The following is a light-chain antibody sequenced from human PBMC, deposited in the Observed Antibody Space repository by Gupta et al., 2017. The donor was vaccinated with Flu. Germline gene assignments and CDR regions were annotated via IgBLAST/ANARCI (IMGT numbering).Light chain of an antibody. CDR3: QQENNLPPSPT. CDR1: HDISNY. CDR2: GPS. Sequence: DIQMTQSPSSLSASVGDRVTITCQARHDISNYLNWYQQKPGKAPKLLIYGPSILETGVTSRFSGSGGGTKPHFTINSRHLEDKESYSCQQENNLPPSPTFGQGTKLEI. J-gene: IGKJ2*01. V-gene: IGKV1-33*01.